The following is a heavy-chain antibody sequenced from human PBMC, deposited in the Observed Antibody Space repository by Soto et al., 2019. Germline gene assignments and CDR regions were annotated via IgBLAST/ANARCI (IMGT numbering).Heavy chain of an antibody. V-gene: IGHV3-11*01. CDR3: ARGARPYYYYGMDV. Sequence: QVQLVESGGGSVKPGGSLRLSCTGSGFTFSDYHMTWIRQAPGKGLEWVSYISSSGSTIYYVDSVKGRFTISRDNAKNSLYLKMNSLRAEDTDVYYCARGARPYYYYGMDVWGQGTTVTVSS. CDR2: ISSSGSTI. CDR1: GFTFSDYH. J-gene: IGHJ6*02.